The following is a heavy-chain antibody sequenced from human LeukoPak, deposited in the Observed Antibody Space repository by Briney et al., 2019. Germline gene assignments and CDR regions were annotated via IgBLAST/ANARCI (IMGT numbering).Heavy chain of an antibody. CDR1: GYTFTSYG. CDR3: AREPFYGDYGYYYMDV. Sequence: ASVKVSCKASGYTFTSYGISRVRQAPGQGLEWMGWISAYNGNTNYAQKLQSRVTMTTDTSTGTAYMELRSLRSDDTAVYYCAREPFYGDYGYYYMDVWGKGTTVTVSS. D-gene: IGHD4-17*01. V-gene: IGHV1-18*01. CDR2: ISAYNGNT. J-gene: IGHJ6*03.